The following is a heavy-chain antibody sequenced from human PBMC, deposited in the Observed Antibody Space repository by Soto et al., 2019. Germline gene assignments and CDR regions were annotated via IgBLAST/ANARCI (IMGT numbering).Heavy chain of an antibody. J-gene: IGHJ2*01. D-gene: IGHD3-10*01. CDR3: AHSSRLWFGENGYFDL. Sequence: QITLKESGPTLVKPTQTLTLTCTFSGFSLSTRGVGVGWIRQPPGKALEWLALIYWDDDKRYSPSLKSRLTITKDTSKNQVVLTMTNMDPVDTATYSCAHSSRLWFGENGYFDLWGRGTLVTVSS. CDR1: GFSLSTRGVG. CDR2: IYWDDDK. V-gene: IGHV2-5*02.